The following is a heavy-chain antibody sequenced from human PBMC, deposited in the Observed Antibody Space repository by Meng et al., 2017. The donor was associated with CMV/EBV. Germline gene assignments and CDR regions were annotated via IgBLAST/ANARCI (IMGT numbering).Heavy chain of an antibody. V-gene: IGHV3-48*04. CDR1: GFTFSSYS. D-gene: IGHD2/OR15-2a*01. CDR3: AREFPIGVDI. Sequence: GESLKISCAASGFTFSSYSMNWVRQAPGKGLEWVSYISSSSSTIYYADSVKGRFTISRDNAKNSLYLQMNSLRAEDTAVYYCAREFPIGVDIWGQGTMVTVSS. J-gene: IGHJ3*02. CDR2: ISSSSSTI.